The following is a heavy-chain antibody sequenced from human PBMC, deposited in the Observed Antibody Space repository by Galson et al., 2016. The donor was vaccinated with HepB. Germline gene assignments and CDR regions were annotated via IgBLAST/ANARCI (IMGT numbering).Heavy chain of an antibody. J-gene: IGHJ4*02. CDR3: TTGGDYYDILTGYFESLWYFDY. CDR2: IKSKSDGGTI. Sequence: SLRLSCAASGFTFSNAWMSWVRQAPGKGLEWVGRIKSKSDGGTIDYIAPVKGRFIISRDDSENTLFLQMNNLKTEDTAVYYCTTGGDYYDILTGYFESLWYFDYWGQGALVTVSS. V-gene: IGHV3-15*01. D-gene: IGHD3-9*01. CDR1: GFTFSNAW.